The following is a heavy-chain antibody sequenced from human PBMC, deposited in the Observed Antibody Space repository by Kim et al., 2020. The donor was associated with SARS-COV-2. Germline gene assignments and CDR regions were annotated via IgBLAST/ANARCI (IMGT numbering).Heavy chain of an antibody. CDR3: ARVATVWAFFDH. Sequence: SETLSLTCTVSGGSVRSGDYFWSWVRQPPGKGLEWIGYIYNSGSTSYNPSLKSRVTISVDSSKNQFSLNLNSVTAADTAVYYCARVATVWAFFDHWGQGSRVTVSS. J-gene: IGHJ4*02. CDR1: GGSVRSGDYF. V-gene: IGHV4-30-4*01. D-gene: IGHD3-16*01. CDR2: IYNSGST.